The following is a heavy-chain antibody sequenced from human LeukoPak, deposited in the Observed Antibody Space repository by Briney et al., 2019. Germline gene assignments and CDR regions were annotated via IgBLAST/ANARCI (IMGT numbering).Heavy chain of an antibody. D-gene: IGHD5-12*01. Sequence: ASVKVSCKASGYTFTGYYMHWVRQAPGQGLEWMGWISAYNGNTNYAQKLQGRVTMTTDTSTSTAYMELRSLRSDDTAVYYCARVVATSLDYWGQGTLVTVSS. CDR3: ARVVATSLDY. J-gene: IGHJ4*02. V-gene: IGHV1-18*04. CDR2: ISAYNGNT. CDR1: GYTFTGYY.